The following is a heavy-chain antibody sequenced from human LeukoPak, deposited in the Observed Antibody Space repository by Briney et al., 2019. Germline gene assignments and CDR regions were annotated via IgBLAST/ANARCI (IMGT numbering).Heavy chain of an antibody. CDR2: ISSSSTI. V-gene: IGHV3-48*02. D-gene: IGHD3-10*01. J-gene: IGHJ4*02. CDR3: ARPSMVQGTNIAAFDS. CDR1: RFTFSTYS. Sequence: GGSLRLSCAASRFTFSTYSMSWVRQAPGKGLEWVSYISSSSTIYYADSVKGRFTISRDNAKNSLYLQMNSLRDEDTAVYYCARPSMVQGTNIAAFDSWGQGTLVTVSS.